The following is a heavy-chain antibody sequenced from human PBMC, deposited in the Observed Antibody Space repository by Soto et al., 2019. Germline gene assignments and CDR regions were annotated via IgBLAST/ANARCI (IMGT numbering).Heavy chain of an antibody. CDR2: IYYRGNT. CDR3: ARLEGLATISYYFDF. D-gene: IGHD3-9*01. V-gene: IGHV4-39*01. J-gene: IGHJ4*02. CDR1: GDSINSDKYY. Sequence: SETLSLTCSVSGDSINSDKYYWGWIRQPPGKGLEWIGSIYYRGNTYYNPSLQTRVTISLDKSKSQFSLRLNSVTAADSAVYFCARLEGLATISYYFDFWGQRTLVTVSS.